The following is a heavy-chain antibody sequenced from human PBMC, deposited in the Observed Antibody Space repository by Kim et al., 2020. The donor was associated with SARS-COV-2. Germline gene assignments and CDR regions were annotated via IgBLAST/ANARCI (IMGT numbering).Heavy chain of an antibody. Sequence: GGSLRLSCTASGFIFDNFAMNWVRQAAGKGLEWISFIKGGGGNTFYADSVMGRFTISRDNSRNTLYLQMNNLRTEDTAIYYCAKCASGHGNDALDIWGQGPTLTLPS. CDR3: AKCASGHGNDALDI. V-gene: IGHV3-23*01. CDR1: GFIFDNFA. CDR2: IKGGGGNT. J-gene: IGHJ3*02. D-gene: IGHD6-13*01.